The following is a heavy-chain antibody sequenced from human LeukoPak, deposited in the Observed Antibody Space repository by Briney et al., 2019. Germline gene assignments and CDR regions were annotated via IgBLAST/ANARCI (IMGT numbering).Heavy chain of an antibody. D-gene: IGHD1-14*01. V-gene: IGHV3-33*06. CDR2: IWYDVGNT. J-gene: IGHJ4*02. Sequence: PGGSLRLSCEASGFSFSTYGMHWVRQAPGTGLEWVAVIWYDVGNTYYADSVKGRFTISRDNSKNMLYLQMSSLRADDTAVYYCAKAPEPQRRNNYFDYWGQGTLVTVSS. CDR3: AKAPEPQRRNNYFDY. CDR1: GFSFSTYG.